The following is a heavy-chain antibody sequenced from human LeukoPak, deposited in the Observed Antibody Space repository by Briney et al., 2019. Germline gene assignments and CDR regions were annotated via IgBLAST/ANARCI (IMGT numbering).Heavy chain of an antibody. CDR2: IRFDGSNK. J-gene: IGHJ4*02. CDR1: GFTFSGYG. Sequence: GGSLRLSCAASGFTFSGYGMHWVRQAPGKGLEWVAFIRFDGSNKYCADSVKGRFTISRDNCKNTLYLQMNSLRAEDTAVYYCARALGYSYGYAVDYWGQGTLVTVSS. V-gene: IGHV3-30*02. CDR3: ARALGYSYGYAVDY. D-gene: IGHD5-18*01.